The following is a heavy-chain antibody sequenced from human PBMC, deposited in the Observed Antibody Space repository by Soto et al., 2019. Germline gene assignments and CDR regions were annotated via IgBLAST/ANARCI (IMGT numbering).Heavy chain of an antibody. CDR1: GFTFSIYS. Sequence: EVQLVESGGGLVQLGGSLRLSCAASGFTFSIYSMHWVRQAPGKGPVWVSRIDNAGSSARYADSVKGRFTISRDNAKNTVYLQMNSLRAEDTAVYYCTRVGGSVSGMEVWGHGTKVTVSS. D-gene: IGHD1-26*01. CDR3: TRVGGSVSGMEV. CDR2: IDNAGSSA. V-gene: IGHV3-74*01. J-gene: IGHJ6*02.